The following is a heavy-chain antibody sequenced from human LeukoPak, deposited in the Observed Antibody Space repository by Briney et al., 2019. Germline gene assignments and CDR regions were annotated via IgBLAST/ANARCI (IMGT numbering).Heavy chain of an antibody. Sequence: PGGSLRLSCAASGFSFSSPWMHWVRQAPGKGLVWVSRINSDGSTTNYADSVKGRFTISRDNAKNTLYLQMNSLRAEDTAVYYCASYFRCSGATCYTNYWGQGTLVTVSS. CDR3: ASYFRCSGATCYTNY. D-gene: IGHD2-2*02. CDR2: INSDGSTT. CDR1: GFSFSSPW. V-gene: IGHV3-74*01. J-gene: IGHJ4*02.